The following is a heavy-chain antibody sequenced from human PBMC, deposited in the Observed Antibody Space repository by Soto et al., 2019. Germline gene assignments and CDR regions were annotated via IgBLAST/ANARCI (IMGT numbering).Heavy chain of an antibody. Sequence: QITLKESGPTLVKPTQTLTLTCTFSGLSLSTSGEAVGWIRQPPGKALEWLALIYWDDDKRYNPTLKTRLTITKDTSKNQVVLTLTNIDPVDTATYYCAHYVSTSPAGWFDPCGQGILVTVSS. J-gene: IGHJ5*02. CDR1: GLSLSTSGEA. V-gene: IGHV2-5*02. D-gene: IGHD3-10*02. CDR2: IYWDDDK. CDR3: AHYVSTSPAGWFDP.